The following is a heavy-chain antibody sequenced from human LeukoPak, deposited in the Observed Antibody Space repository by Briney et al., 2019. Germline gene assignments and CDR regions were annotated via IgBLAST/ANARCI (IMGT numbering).Heavy chain of an antibody. J-gene: IGHJ4*02. D-gene: IGHD6-13*01. CDR3: ARNDLTSGIAAD. CDR2: MNPNSGNT. Sequence: ASVKVSCKASGYTFTSYDINWVRQATGQGLEWMGWMNPNSGNTGYAQKFQGRVTITRNTSISTAYMELSSLRSEDTAVYYCARNDLTSGIAADWGQGTLVTVSS. V-gene: IGHV1-8*03. CDR1: GYTFTSYD.